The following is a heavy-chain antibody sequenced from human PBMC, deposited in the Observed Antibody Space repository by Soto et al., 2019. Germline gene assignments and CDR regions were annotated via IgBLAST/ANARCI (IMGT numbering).Heavy chain of an antibody. V-gene: IGHV3-48*01. CDR2: ISSSSSTI. CDR3: ARDPGYSYGYN. CDR1: GFTFSSYS. D-gene: IGHD5-18*01. J-gene: IGHJ4*02. Sequence: GGPLRLSCAASGFTFSSYSMNWVRQAPGKGMEWVSYISSSSSTIYYADSVKGRFTISRDNAKNSLYLQMNSLRSEDTAVYYCARDPGYSYGYNWGQGTLVTVSS.